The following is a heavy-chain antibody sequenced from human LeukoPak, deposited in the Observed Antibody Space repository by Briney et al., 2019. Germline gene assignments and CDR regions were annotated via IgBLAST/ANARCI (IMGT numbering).Heavy chain of an antibody. Sequence: SETLSLTCTVSGGSISSYYWSWIRQPPGKGLEWIGYIYYSGSTNYNPSLKSRVTISVDTSKNQFSLKLSSVTAADTAVYYCARDHPPPSIAAPYWFDPWGQRTLVTVSS. D-gene: IGHD6-6*01. J-gene: IGHJ5*02. CDR1: GGSISSYY. V-gene: IGHV4-59*01. CDR2: IYYSGST. CDR3: ARDHPPPSIAAPYWFDP.